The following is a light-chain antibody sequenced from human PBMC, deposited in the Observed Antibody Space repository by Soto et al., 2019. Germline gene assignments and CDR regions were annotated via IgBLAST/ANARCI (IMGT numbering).Light chain of an antibody. CDR3: QQYYSYPLT. CDR1: QSISTY. V-gene: IGKV1-39*01. Sequence: DIQMTQSPSSLSASVGDRVTITCRASQSISTYLNWYQQKPGKVPKLLIYTASSLQSGVPSRFSASGFGTDFTLTISCLQSEDFTTYYCQQYYSYPLTFGGGTKVDIK. CDR2: TAS. J-gene: IGKJ4*01.